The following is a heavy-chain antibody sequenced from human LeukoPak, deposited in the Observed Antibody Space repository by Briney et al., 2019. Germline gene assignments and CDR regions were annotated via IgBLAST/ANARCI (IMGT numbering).Heavy chain of an antibody. CDR1: GFTFSSYA. V-gene: IGHV3-23*01. Sequence: PGGSLRLSCAASGFTFSSYAMSWVRQAPGKGLEWVSAISGSGGSTYYADSVKGRFTISRDNSKNTLYLQMNSLRAEDTAVYYCAKGRRRYYHGPRAFLYHRGQGTRVTVSS. CDR2: ISGSGGST. J-gene: IGHJ4*02. D-gene: IGHD3-10*01. CDR3: AKGRRRYYHGPRAFLYH.